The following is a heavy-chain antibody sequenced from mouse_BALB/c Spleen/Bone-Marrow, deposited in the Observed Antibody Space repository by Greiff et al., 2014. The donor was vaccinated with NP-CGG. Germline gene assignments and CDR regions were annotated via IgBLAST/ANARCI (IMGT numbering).Heavy chain of an antibody. D-gene: IGHD2-4*01. J-gene: IGHJ3*01. Sequence: EVQLVESGGGLVKSGGSLKLSCAASGFTFNSYGMSWVRQTPEKRLEWVATISGGGXYTFYXDXXXGRFTMSRDNAKNNLYLQLSSLRSEDTALYYCARHAYYDQTEVSFVYWGQGTLVTVSA. CDR3: ARHAYYDQTEVSFVY. CDR2: ISGGGXYT. CDR1: GFTFNSYG. V-gene: IGHV5-9-2*01.